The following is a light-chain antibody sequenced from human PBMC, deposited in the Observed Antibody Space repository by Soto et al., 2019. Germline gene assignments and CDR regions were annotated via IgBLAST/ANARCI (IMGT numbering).Light chain of an antibody. V-gene: IGKV3-15*01. CDR2: DTS. J-gene: IGKJ1*01. CDR3: QQYGTSPPGT. Sequence: VVTLSVATVSVSKRERATLSCMASQSVSSNLAWYQQKPGQAPRLLIYDTSTRATGVPTRFSGSGSGTDFTLTISRLEPEDFAVDYCQQYGTSPPGTFGQGTKV. CDR1: QSVSSN.